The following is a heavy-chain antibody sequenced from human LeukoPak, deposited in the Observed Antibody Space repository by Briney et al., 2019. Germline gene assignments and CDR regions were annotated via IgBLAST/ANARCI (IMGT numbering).Heavy chain of an antibody. CDR3: TRSSFDWTDWFDP. Sequence: GGPLRLSCTASEFTFGDYAMSWFRQAPGKGLECVGFIRSKAYCETTEYAASVKGRFPISRDDSKSIAYQQMNSLKTEDTAVYYCTRSSFDWTDWFDPWGQGTLVTVSS. CDR1: EFTFGDYA. V-gene: IGHV3-49*03. CDR2: IRSKAYCETT. D-gene: IGHD3-9*01. J-gene: IGHJ5*02.